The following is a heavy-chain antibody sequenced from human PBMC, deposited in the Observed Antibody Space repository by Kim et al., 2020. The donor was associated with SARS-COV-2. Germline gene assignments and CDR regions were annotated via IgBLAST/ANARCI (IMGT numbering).Heavy chain of an antibody. D-gene: IGHD3-22*01. Sequence: SETLSLTCAVYGGSFSGYYWSWIRQPPGKGLEWIGEINHSGSTNYNPSLKSRVTISVDTSKNQFSLKLSSVTAADTAVYYCARGYYDSSSFDYWGQGTLV. CDR2: INHSGST. CDR3: ARGYYDSSSFDY. V-gene: IGHV4-34*01. J-gene: IGHJ4*02. CDR1: GGSFSGYY.